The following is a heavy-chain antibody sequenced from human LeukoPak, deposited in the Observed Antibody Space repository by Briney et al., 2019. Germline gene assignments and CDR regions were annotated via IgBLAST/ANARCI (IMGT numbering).Heavy chain of an antibody. D-gene: IGHD2-2*01. CDR2: IKPDGSHK. V-gene: IGHV3-7*01. CDR1: RFSFNGDW. CDR3: VRDGPAFLDFDY. J-gene: IGHJ4*02. Sequence: GGSLRLSCVASRFSFNGDWMNWVRQAPGKGLEWVANIKPDGSHKYYVDSVKGRFTISRDNAEKSLFLQMNSLRAEDTAVYYCVRDGPAFLDFDYWGQGTLVTVSS.